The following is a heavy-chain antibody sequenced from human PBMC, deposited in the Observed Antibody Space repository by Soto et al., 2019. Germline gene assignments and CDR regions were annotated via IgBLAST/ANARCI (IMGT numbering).Heavy chain of an antibody. V-gene: IGHV5-51*01. CDR2: IYPGDSDT. D-gene: IGHD3-3*01. CDR3: ARAPRYNAFWSAMDV. CDR1: EYNFSTHW. J-gene: IGHJ6*02. Sequence: GESLKISCKGSEYNFSTHWIAWVRQMPGKGLEWMGIIYPGDSDTRYSPSFQGQVTISRDNSKNTLYLHMNSLRVEDTALYYCARAPRYNAFWSAMDVWGQGTTVTVSS.